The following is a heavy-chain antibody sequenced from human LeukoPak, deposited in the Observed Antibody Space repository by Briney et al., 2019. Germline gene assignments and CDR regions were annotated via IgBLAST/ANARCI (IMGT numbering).Heavy chain of an antibody. CDR1: GYTFTSYY. Sequence: GASVKVSCKASGYTFTSYYMHWARQAPGQGLEWMGIINPSGGSTSYAQKFQGRVTMTRDTSTSTVYMELSSLRSENTAVYYCARGGEDIVVVPAAILDYWGQGTLVTVSS. D-gene: IGHD2-2*01. V-gene: IGHV1-46*01. CDR2: INPSGGST. CDR3: ARGGEDIVVVPAAILDY. J-gene: IGHJ4*02.